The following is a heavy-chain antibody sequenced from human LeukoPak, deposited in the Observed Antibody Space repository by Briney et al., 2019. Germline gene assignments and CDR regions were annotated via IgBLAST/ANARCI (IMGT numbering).Heavy chain of an antibody. Sequence: PSETLSLTCAVYGGSFSGYYWSWIRQPPGKGLEWIGEINHSGSTNYNPSLKSRVTISVDTSKNQFSLKLSSVTAADTAVYYCARGDSVDTAMVEGHDYWGQGTLVTVSS. CDR2: INHSGST. CDR1: GGSFSGYY. V-gene: IGHV4-34*01. D-gene: IGHD5-18*01. J-gene: IGHJ4*02. CDR3: ARGDSVDTAMVEGHDY.